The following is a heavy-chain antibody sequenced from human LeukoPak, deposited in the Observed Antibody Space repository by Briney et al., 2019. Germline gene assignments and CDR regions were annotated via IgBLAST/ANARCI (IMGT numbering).Heavy chain of an antibody. D-gene: IGHD5-24*01. CDR1: GFTFDDYA. J-gene: IGHJ4*02. CDR2: ISWNSGSI. Sequence: GGSLRLSCAASGFTFDDYAMHWVRQAPGKGLEWVSGISWNSGSIGYADSVKGRFTISRDNAKNSLYLQMNSLRAEDTALYYCAKDMGSEMATIVSYFDYWGQGTLVTVSS. CDR3: AKDMGSEMATIVSYFDY. V-gene: IGHV3-9*01.